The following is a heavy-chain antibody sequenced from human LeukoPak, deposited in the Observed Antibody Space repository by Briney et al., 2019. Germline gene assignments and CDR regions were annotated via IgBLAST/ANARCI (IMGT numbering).Heavy chain of an antibody. CDR1: GFTFSSYA. CDR3: AKGRTEGGTLALDY. D-gene: IGHD6-19*01. CDR2: ISGSGGNT. V-gene: IGHV3-23*01. J-gene: IGHJ4*02. Sequence: PGGSLRLSCAASGFTFSSYAMTWDRQATGKGLEWVSGISGSGGNTYYTDSVRGRLSISRDNTKNTLYLQVNSLRAEDTAVYYCAKGRTEGGTLALDYWGQGTLVTVSS.